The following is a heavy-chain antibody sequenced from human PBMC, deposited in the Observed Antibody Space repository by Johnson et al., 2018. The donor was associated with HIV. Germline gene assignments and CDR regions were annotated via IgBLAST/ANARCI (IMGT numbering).Heavy chain of an antibody. J-gene: IGHJ3*01. D-gene: IGHD2-15*01. CDR3: AKSSRVATTFDAFDF. Sequence: VQLVESGGGVVQPGGSLRLSCAASGFTFSSYWMSWVRQAPGKGLEWVANIKQDGSEKYYVDSVKGRFTISRDNAKNSLYLQMNSLRAEDTAVYYCAKSSRVATTFDAFDFWGQGTMVTVSS. CDR2: IKQDGSEK. CDR1: GFTFSSYW. V-gene: IGHV3-7*03.